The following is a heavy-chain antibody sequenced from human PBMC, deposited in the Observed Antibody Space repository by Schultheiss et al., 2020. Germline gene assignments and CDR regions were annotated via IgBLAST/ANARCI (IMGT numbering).Heavy chain of an antibody. Sequence: ASVKVSCKASGSTFTSYDINWVRQATGQGLEWMGWMNPNSGGTNYAQKLQGRVTMTTDTSTSTAYMELSRLRSDDTAVYYCARDRCSGGSCYSDWYFDLWGRGTLVTVSS. J-gene: IGHJ2*01. D-gene: IGHD2-15*01. V-gene: IGHV1-8*01. CDR3: ARDRCSGGSCYSDWYFDL. CDR2: MNPNSGGT. CDR1: GSTFTSYD.